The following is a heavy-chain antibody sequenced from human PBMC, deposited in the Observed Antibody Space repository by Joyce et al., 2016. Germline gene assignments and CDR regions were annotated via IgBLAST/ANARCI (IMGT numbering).Heavy chain of an antibody. CDR3: ARGGYYGPYYFDY. J-gene: IGHJ4*02. V-gene: IGHV1-2*02. CDR1: GYTFTGCY. D-gene: IGHD3-3*01. Sequence: QVQLVQSGAEVKKPGASVKVSCKASGYTFTGCYLHWVRQAPGQGLEGMGWIYTNSGGTNYAQKFQGRVTMTRDTSISPAYMELSRLRSDDTAVYYCARGGYYGPYYFDYWGQGTLVTVSS. CDR2: IYTNSGGT.